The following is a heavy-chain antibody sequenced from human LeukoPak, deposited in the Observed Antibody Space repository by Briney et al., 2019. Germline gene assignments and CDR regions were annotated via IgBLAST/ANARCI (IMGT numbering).Heavy chain of an antibody. CDR1: GFTFSSYS. V-gene: IGHV3-48*01. J-gene: IGHJ3*02. D-gene: IGHD2-21*02. Sequence: GGSLRLSCAASGFTFSSYSMNWVRQAPGKGLEWVSYISSSSSTIYYADSVKGRFTISRDNSKNTLYLQMNSLRAEDTAVYYCARWYCGGDCYNADAFDIWGQGTMVTVSS. CDR3: ARWYCGGDCYNADAFDI. CDR2: ISSSSSTI.